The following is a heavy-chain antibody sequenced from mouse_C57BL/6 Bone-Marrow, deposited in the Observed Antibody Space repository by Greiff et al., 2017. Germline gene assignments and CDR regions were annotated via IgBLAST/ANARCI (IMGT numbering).Heavy chain of an antibody. CDR2: IYPGSGST. CDR3: ARKDYSNSDYYAMDY. D-gene: IGHD2-5*01. Sequence: QVHVKQPGAELVKPGASVKMSCKASGYTFTSYWITWVKQRPGQGLEWIGDIYPGSGSTNYNEKFKSKATLTVDTSSSTAYMQLSSLTSEDSAVYYCARKDYSNSDYYAMDYWGQGTSVTVSS. J-gene: IGHJ4*01. CDR1: GYTFTSYW. V-gene: IGHV1-55*01.